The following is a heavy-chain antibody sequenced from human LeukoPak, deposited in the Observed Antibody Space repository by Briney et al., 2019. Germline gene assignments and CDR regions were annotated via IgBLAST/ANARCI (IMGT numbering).Heavy chain of an antibody. Sequence: GGSLRLSCAASEFSVGSNYMTWVRQAPGKGLEWVSAISDSGGSTYYADSVKGRFTISRDNSKNTLYLQMNSLRAEDTAVYYCAKGYYDSSGYGPVDYWGQRTLVTVSS. CDR3: AKGYYDSSGYGPVDY. D-gene: IGHD3-22*01. J-gene: IGHJ4*02. CDR1: EFSVGSNY. V-gene: IGHV3-23*01. CDR2: ISDSGGST.